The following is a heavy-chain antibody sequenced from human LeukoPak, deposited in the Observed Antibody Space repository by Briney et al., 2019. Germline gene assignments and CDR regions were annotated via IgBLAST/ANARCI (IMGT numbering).Heavy chain of an antibody. J-gene: IGHJ4*02. CDR2: IYSGGST. D-gene: IGHD2-15*01. CDR1: GFTVNSNY. Sequence: PGGSLRLSCAASGFTVNSNYMSWVRQAPGKGLEWVSVIYSGGSTYYADSAKGRFTISRDNSKNTLYLQMNSLRAEDTAVYYCARGVVVAAIFDGWGQGTLVTVSS. V-gene: IGHV3-66*02. CDR3: ARGVVVAAIFDG.